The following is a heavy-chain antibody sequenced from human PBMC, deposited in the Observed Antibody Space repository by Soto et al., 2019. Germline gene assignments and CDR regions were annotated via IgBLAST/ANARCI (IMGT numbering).Heavy chain of an antibody. CDR3: ARHLTYCSAGSCYSDFPYYGMDV. CDR2: IFYSGST. D-gene: IGHD2-15*01. Sequence: QLQLQESGPGLVKPSETLSLTCTVSGGSISSSSYYWGWIRQPPGKGLEWIGSIFYSGSTYYNPSLTSRVTISVDTSKHQFSLKLSSVTAADTAVYYCARHLTYCSAGSCYSDFPYYGMDVWGQGTTVTVSS. J-gene: IGHJ6*02. CDR1: GGSISSSSYY. V-gene: IGHV4-39*01.